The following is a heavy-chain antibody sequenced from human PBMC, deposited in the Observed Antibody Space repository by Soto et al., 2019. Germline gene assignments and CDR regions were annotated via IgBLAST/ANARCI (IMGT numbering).Heavy chain of an antibody. CDR2: INHSGSS. CDR3: AGGILLSWVSSRDIR. V-gene: IGHV4-34*01. J-gene: IGHJ4*02. CDR1: GGSFSGYY. D-gene: IGHD3-3*01. Sequence: QVQLQQWGAGLLKPSETLSLTCAVYGGSFSGYYWSWIRQPPGKGLEWSGEINHSGSSNYNTSLNSRVTISVDTSKNHFSLKLSSVTAADTAVYYCAGGILLSWVSSRDIRWGQGTLVTVSS.